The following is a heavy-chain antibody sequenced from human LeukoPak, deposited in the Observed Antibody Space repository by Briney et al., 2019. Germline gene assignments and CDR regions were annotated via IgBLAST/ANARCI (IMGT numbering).Heavy chain of an antibody. V-gene: IGHV4-59*01. CDR3: ARSIAVGYDFWSGSMAPAAFDI. CDR1: GGSISSYY. J-gene: IGHJ3*02. CDR2: IYYSGST. D-gene: IGHD3-3*01. Sequence: PSETLSLTCTVSGGSISSYYWSWIRQPPGKGLEWIGYIYYSGSTNYNPSLKSRVTISVDTSKNQFSLKPSSVTAADTAVYYCARSIAVGYDFWSGSMAPAAFDIWGQGTMVTVSS.